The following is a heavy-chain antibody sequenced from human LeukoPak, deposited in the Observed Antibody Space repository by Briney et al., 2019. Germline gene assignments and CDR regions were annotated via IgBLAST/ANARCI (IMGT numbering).Heavy chain of an antibody. Sequence: SETLSLTCNVFGVSISNYFWSWLRQPAGKGLEWIGRFYASGTTYYNPSLRSRVTLSTDTSKNHFSLKLTSVTAADTAVYYCARTHCGGGSCDTFDPWGQGTLVTVSS. D-gene: IGHD2-21*01. J-gene: IGHJ5*02. CDR3: ARTHCGGGSCDTFDP. V-gene: IGHV4-4*07. CDR1: GVSISNYF. CDR2: FYASGTT.